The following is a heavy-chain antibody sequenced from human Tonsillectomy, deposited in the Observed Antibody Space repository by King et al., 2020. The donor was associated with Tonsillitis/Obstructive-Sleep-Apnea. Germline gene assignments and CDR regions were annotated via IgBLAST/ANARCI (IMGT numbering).Heavy chain of an antibody. D-gene: IGHD2-2*01. Sequence: VQLVESGGGLVQPGRSLRLSCAASGFTFDDYAMHWVRQAPGKGLEWVSGISWNSGSIGYADSIKGRFTISRDNAKNSLYLQMNSLSAEDTALFYCAKDISHGDFSSTRFYHRRIDYWGQGTLVTVSS. V-gene: IGHV3-9*01. CDR2: ISWNSGSI. CDR3: AKDISHGDFSSTRFYHRRIDY. CDR1: GFTFDDYA. J-gene: IGHJ4*02.